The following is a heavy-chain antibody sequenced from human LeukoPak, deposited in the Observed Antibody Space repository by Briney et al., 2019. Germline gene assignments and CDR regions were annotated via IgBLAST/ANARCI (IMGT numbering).Heavy chain of an antibody. V-gene: IGHV3-74*01. CDR3: ATAGNYRFDH. J-gene: IGHJ4*02. CDR1: GFSISNTC. D-gene: IGHD1-7*01. Sequence: PGGSLRLSCAGSGFSISNTCMHWVRQAPGEGLVWVSHINSDGTTIDYADSVRGRFTSSRDNAKNTLYLQMNTLRVDDSAVYFCATAGNYRFDHWGQGTLVTVSS. CDR2: INSDGTTI.